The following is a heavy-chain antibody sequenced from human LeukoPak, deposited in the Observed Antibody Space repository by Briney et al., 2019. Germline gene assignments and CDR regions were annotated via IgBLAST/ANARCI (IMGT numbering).Heavy chain of an antibody. CDR1: GGTFSSYA. Sequence: SVKVSCKASGGTFSSYAISWVRQAPGQGLEWMGGIIPIFGTANYAQKFQGRVTITTVESTSTAYMELSSLRSEDTAVYYCARETGTTGGAFDIWGQGTMVTVSS. D-gene: IGHD1-1*01. CDR2: IIPIFGTA. CDR3: ARETGTTGGAFDI. V-gene: IGHV1-69*05. J-gene: IGHJ3*02.